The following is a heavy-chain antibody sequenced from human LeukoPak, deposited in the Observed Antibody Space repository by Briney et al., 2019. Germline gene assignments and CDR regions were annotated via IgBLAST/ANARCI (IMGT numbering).Heavy chain of an antibody. CDR1: GFTFNNYA. V-gene: IGHV3-30*04. J-gene: IGHJ4*02. CDR2: ISYDGRDE. CDR3: AKGRTAFDS. Sequence: PGGSLRLSCAASGFTFNNYAMYWIRQAPGKGLEWVAVISYDGRDEYYAASVKGRFTVSRDNSKNTLYLQMNSLRAEDTAVYYCAKGRTAFDSWGQGTLVTVSS. D-gene: IGHD2-2*01.